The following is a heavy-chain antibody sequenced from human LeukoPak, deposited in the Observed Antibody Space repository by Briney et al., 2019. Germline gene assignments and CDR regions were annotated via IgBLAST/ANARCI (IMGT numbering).Heavy chain of an antibody. CDR2: INPSGGST. CDR3: ARNCQGIFFTMVRGGDYMDV. D-gene: IGHD3-10*01. J-gene: IGHJ6*03. V-gene: IGHV1-46*01. CDR1: GYTFTSYY. Sequence: ASVKVSCKASGYTFTSYYMHWVRQAPGQGLEWMGIINPSGGSTSYAQKFQGRVTMTRDTSTSTVYMELSSLRSEDTAVYYCARNCQGIFFTMVRGGDYMDVWGKGTTVTISS.